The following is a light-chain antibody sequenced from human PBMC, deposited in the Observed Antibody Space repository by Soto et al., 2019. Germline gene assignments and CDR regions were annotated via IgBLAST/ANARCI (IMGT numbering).Light chain of an antibody. CDR1: QTISSW. CDR2: KAS. CDR3: QHYNSYSEA. Sequence: DIQMTQSPSTLSVSLGDRVTITCGASQTISSWLAWYQQKPGKAPKLLIYKASTLKSGVPSRFSGSGSGTEFTITISSLQPDDFATYYCQHYNSYSEAFGQGTKV. J-gene: IGKJ1*01. V-gene: IGKV1-5*03.